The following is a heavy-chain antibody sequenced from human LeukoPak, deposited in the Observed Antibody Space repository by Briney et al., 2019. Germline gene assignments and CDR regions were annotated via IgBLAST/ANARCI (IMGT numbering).Heavy chain of an antibody. D-gene: IGHD4-17*01. J-gene: IGHJ2*01. CDR2: INAGNGDT. Sequence: ASVKVSCKASGYTFTSYAMHWVRQAPGQRLEWMGWINAGNGDTKYSQKFQGRVTITRDTSASTAYMELSSLRSEDTAVYYRARGYGDYVWYFDLWGRGTLVTVSS. V-gene: IGHV1-3*01. CDR1: GYTFTSYA. CDR3: ARGYGDYVWYFDL.